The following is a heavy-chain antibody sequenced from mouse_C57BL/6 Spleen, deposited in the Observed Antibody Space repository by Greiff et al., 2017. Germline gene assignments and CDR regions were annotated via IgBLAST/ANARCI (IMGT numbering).Heavy chain of an antibody. D-gene: IGHD1-1*01. V-gene: IGHV1-69*01. CDR2: IDPSDSYT. CDR1: GYTFTSYW. Sequence: QVQLQQSGAELVMPGASVKLSCKASGYTFTSYWMHWVKQRPGQGLEWIGEIDPSDSYTNYNQKFKGKSTLTVDKSSSTAYMQLSSLTSEDSAVYYCARPYYGSSEGYFDVWGTGTTVTVSS. J-gene: IGHJ1*03. CDR3: ARPYYGSSEGYFDV.